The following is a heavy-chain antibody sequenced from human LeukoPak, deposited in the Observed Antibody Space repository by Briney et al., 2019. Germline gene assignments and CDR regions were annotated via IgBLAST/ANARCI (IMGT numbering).Heavy chain of an antibody. CDR1: GFTFSSYA. D-gene: IGHD3-22*01. V-gene: IGHV3-23*01. CDR3: AKDRGGYYYDSSAPTFDY. J-gene: IGHJ4*02. CDR2: ISGSGGST. Sequence: GGSLRLSCAASGFTFSSYAMSWVRQAPGKGLEWVSAISGSGGSTYYADSVKGRFTISRDNSKNTLYLQMNSLRAEDTAVYYCAKDRGGYYYDSSAPTFDYWGQGTLVTVSS.